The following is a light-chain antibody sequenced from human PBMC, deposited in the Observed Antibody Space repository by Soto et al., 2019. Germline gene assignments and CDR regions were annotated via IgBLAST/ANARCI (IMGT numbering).Light chain of an antibody. CDR2: GAS. J-gene: IGKJ2*01. V-gene: IGKV3-20*01. CDR1: QSVSSDF. CDR3: QFFVRSSYI. Sequence: DILLTQSPGTLSLSPGETATLPCRASQSVSSDFLAWYQQKPGQSPRLLIYGASLRVTGIPDRFSGSGSGTDFTLSISSLQPEDFAVYYCQFFVRSSYIFGQGTKLEIK.